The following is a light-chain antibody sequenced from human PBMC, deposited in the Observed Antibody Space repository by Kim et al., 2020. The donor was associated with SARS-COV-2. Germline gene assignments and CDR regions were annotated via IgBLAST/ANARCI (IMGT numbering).Light chain of an antibody. CDR1: QGVSTY. V-gene: IGKV1-27*01. CDR2: AAS. CDR3: QQDNSAPYT. Sequence: DIQMTQPPSSLSASVGDRVTITCRASQGVSTYLAWYQQKPGKAPQLLIYAASTLQSVVTPRFSGSGSGTDFTLTIDSLEPDDVATYSCQQDNSAPYTCGQGTKLEI. J-gene: IGKJ2*01.